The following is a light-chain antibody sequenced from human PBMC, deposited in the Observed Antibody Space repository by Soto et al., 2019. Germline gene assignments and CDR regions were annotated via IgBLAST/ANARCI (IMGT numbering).Light chain of an antibody. V-gene: IGKV1-39*01. CDR3: QQSYSTPVT. CDR1: QSISSY. Sequence: DIQMTQSPSSLSASVGDRVTITCRASQSISSYLNWYQQKPGKAPKLLIYAASNLQNGVPSRFSGSGSATDVTITISSLQPEDVATDYCQQSYSTPVTFGQGTKVVIK. J-gene: IGKJ1*01. CDR2: AAS.